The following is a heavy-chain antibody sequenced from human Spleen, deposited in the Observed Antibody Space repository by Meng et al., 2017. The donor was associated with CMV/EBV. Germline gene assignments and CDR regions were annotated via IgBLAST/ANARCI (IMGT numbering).Heavy chain of an antibody. J-gene: IGHJ6*02. CDR3: ARLLGYCSLNHCQWVGGEGYYYYAMDV. CDR2: MSRSGNDI. V-gene: IGHV3-21*05. D-gene: IGHD2-15*01. CDR1: GFPFSNYS. Sequence: GGSLRLSCAASGFPFSNYSMNWVRQAPGKGPEWVSYMSRSGNDIYYADFVKGRFTISRDNAKRSLYLQMNSLRAEDTAVYYCARLLGYCSLNHCQWVGGEGYYYYAMDVWGQGTTVTVSS.